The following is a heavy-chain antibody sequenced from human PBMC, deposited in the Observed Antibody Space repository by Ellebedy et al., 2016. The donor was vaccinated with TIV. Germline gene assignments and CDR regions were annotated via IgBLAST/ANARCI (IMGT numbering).Heavy chain of an antibody. J-gene: IGHJ4*02. CDR1: GFTFSSYG. V-gene: IGHV3-23*01. Sequence: GESLKISCAASGFTFSSYGMTWVRQAPGKGLEWVSGISGSGDRTYYADSVKGRFTVSRDNSKTTLYLQMNSLRADDTAVYYCAKGRTSSGWYADPFDYWGQGTLVTVSS. D-gene: IGHD6-19*01. CDR2: ISGSGDRT. CDR3: AKGRTSSGWYADPFDY.